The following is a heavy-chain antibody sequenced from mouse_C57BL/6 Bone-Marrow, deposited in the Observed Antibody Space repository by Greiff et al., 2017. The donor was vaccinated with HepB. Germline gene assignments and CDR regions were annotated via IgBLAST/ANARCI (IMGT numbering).Heavy chain of an antibody. CDR3: ARNYGSSYWYCDV. J-gene: IGHJ1*03. V-gene: IGHV1-50*01. D-gene: IGHD1-1*01. CDR2: IDPSDSYT. CDR1: GYTFTSYW. Sequence: VQLQQPGAELVKPGASVKLSCKASGYTFTSYWMQWVKQRPGQGLEWIGEIDPSDSYTNYNQKFKGKATLTVDTSSSTAYMQLSSLTSEDSAVYYCARNYGSSYWYCDVWGTGTTVTVSS.